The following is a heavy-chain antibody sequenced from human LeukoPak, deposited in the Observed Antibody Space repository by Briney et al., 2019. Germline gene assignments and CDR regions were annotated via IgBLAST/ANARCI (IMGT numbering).Heavy chain of an antibody. Sequence: GGSLRLSCAASGFTFSAHSMNWVRQAPGKGLEWVASISSRSSYIYYGGSVKGRFTVSRDNARNSEYLQMNSLRVEDTAVYYCVRRAVSGEEALDFDYWGQGTLVTVSS. CDR1: GFTFSAHS. CDR2: ISSRSSYI. CDR3: VRRAVSGEEALDFDY. J-gene: IGHJ4*02. V-gene: IGHV3-21*01. D-gene: IGHD6-19*01.